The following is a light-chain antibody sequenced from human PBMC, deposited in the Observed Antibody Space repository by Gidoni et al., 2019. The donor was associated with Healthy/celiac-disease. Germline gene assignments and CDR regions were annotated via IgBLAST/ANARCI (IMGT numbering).Light chain of an antibody. V-gene: IGKV2-28*01. CDR3: MQALQTPIT. CDR1: QSLLHSNGYDY. Sequence: VVMTQSPLSLPVTPGEPASISCRSSQSLLHSNGYDYLDWYLQKPGQSPQLLIYLGSNRASGVPDRFSGSGSGTDFTLKISRVEAEDVGIYYCMQALQTPITFGQXTRLDIK. CDR2: LGS. J-gene: IGKJ5*01.